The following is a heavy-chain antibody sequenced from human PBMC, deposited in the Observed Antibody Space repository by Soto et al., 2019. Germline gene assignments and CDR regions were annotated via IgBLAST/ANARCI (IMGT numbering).Heavy chain of an antibody. V-gene: IGHV4-38-2*01. CDR1: GYSISTGYY. CDR2: IYRSGST. J-gene: IGHJ4*02. CDR3: ARVAYFDTTGYYYYFDY. D-gene: IGHD3-22*01. Sequence: PSETLSLTCAVSGYSISTGYYWGWIRQPPGKGLEWIGSIYRSGSTYYNPSLKSRVTISMDMYKNQFSLKLSSVTAADTAVYYCARVAYFDTTGYYYYFDYWGQGTMVTVSS.